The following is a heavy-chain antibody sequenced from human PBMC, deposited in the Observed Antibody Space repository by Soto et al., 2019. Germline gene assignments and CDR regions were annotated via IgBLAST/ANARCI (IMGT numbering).Heavy chain of an antibody. Sequence: QVQLVESGGGVVQPGRSLRLSCAASGFTFSSDGMHWARQAPGKGLEWVAVISYDGSAKSYADSVKGRFTISRDNSKNTLYLQMNSLRDEDTAVYYCATDRSSSWTLDYWGQGTLVTVSS. CDR2: ISYDGSAK. CDR1: GFTFSSDG. D-gene: IGHD6-13*01. CDR3: ATDRSSSWTLDY. V-gene: IGHV3-30*03. J-gene: IGHJ4*02.